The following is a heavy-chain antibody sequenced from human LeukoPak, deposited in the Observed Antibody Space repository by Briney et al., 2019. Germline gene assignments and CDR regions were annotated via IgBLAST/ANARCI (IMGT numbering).Heavy chain of an antibody. CDR2: IYYSGST. V-gene: IGHV4-59*01. CDR3: ARDAVVNPDWYFDL. J-gene: IGHJ2*01. D-gene: IGHD4-23*01. CDR1: VGSISSYY. Sequence: SETLSLTCTVSVGSISSYYWSCLRQPPGKGMEWIWYIYYSGSTNYNPSLKSRVTISVDTSKTQFSLKLSSVTAADTAVYYCARDAVVNPDWYFDLWGRGTLVTVSS.